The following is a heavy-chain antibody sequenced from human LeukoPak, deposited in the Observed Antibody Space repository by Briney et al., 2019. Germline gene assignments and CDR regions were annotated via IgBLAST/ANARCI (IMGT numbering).Heavy chain of an antibody. CDR1: GYTFTGYY. CDR2: INPNSGGT. J-gene: IGHJ4*02. V-gene: IGHV1-2*04. CDR3: AREGIAVAGLLSSEPFDY. D-gene: IGHD6-19*01. Sequence: GASVKVSCKASGYTFTGYYMHWVRQAPGQGLEWMGWINPNSGGTIYAQKFQGWVTMTRDTSISTAYMELSRLRSDDTAVYYCAREGIAVAGLLSSEPFDYWGQGTLVAVSS.